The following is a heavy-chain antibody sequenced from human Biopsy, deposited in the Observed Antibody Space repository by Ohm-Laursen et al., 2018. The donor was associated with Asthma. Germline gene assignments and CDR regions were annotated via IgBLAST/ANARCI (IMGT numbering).Heavy chain of an antibody. CDR3: AKEVFPGWELRRGPDS. D-gene: IGHD1-26*01. V-gene: IGHV3-30*18. CDR1: GFSFSNYG. CDR2: LSFDGTNR. J-gene: IGHJ4*02. Sequence: SLRLSCSASGFSFSNYGMHWVRQAPGQGLDWVAVLSFDGTNRNYTDSVKGRFTSSRDNSRNTLHLEMNSLRAEDTAVYFCAKEVFPGWELRRGPDSWGQGTLVTVSS.